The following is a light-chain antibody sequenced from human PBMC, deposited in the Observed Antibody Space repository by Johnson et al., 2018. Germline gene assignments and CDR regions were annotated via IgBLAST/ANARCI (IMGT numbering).Light chain of an antibody. CDR1: SSNIGNNY. CDR3: GTWDSSLSAGNV. CDR2: ENN. V-gene: IGLV1-51*02. J-gene: IGLJ1*01. Sequence: QSVLTQPPSVSAAPGQKVTISCSGSSSNIGNNYVSWYQQLPGTAPKLLIYENNKRPSGIPDRFSGSKSVTSATLGITGLQTGDEADNYCGTWDSSLSAGNVFGTGTKVPVL.